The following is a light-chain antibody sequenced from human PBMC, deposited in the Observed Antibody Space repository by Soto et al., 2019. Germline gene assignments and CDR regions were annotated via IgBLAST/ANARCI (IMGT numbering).Light chain of an antibody. Sequence: EIALTQSPGTLSLSPGERATLSCRASQSVGSRFLAWYQQKPGQAPRLLIYGASTRATGIPARFSGSGSGTEFTLTISSLQSEDFAVYYCQQYNNWPSTFGGGTKVDIK. CDR1: QSVGSRF. CDR2: GAS. V-gene: IGKV3-15*01. CDR3: QQYNNWPST. J-gene: IGKJ4*01.